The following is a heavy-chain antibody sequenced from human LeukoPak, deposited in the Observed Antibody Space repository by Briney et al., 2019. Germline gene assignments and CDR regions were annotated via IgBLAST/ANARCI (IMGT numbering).Heavy chain of an antibody. CDR3: ARDKVGANYFDY. Sequence: WASVKVSCKASGYTFTSYGISWVRQAPGQGLEWMGWISAYNGNTNYAQKLQGRVTMTRDTSTSTVYMELSSLRSGDTAVYYCARDKVGANYFDYWGQGTLVTVSS. D-gene: IGHD1-26*01. V-gene: IGHV1-18*01. J-gene: IGHJ4*02. CDR1: GYTFTSYG. CDR2: ISAYNGNT.